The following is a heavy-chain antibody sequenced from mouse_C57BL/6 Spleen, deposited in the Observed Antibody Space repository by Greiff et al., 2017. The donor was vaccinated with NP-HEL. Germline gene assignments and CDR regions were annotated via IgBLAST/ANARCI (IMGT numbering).Heavy chain of an antibody. D-gene: IGHD2-5*01. J-gene: IGHJ2*01. CDR3: ARHSKYYFDY. CDR1: GYTFTSYW. CDR2: IHPNSGST. V-gene: IGHV1-64*01. Sequence: QVQLQQPGAELVKPGASVKLSCKASGYTFTSYWMHWVKQRPGQGLEWIGMIHPNSGSTNYNEKFKSKATLTVDKSSSTAYMQLSGLTSEDSAVYYCARHSKYYFDYWGQGTTLTVSS.